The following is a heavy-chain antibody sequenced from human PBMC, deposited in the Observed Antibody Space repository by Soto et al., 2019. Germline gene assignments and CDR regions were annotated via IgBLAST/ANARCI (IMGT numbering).Heavy chain of an antibody. J-gene: IGHJ4*02. CDR1: GFTFSSYA. CDR2: IRGSGGST. CDR3: AKDPRACSGGSCYNPNY. V-gene: IGHV3-23*01. D-gene: IGHD2-15*01. Sequence: GGSLRLSCAASGFTFSSYAMSWVRQAPGKGLEWVSAIRGSGGSTYYADSVKGRFTISRDNSKNTLYLQMNSLRAEDTAVYYCAKDPRACSGGSCYNPNYWGQGTLVTVSS.